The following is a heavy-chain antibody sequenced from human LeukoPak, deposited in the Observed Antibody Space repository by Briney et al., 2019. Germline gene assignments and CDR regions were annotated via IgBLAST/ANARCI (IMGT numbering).Heavy chain of an antibody. V-gene: IGHV4-61*10. CDR3: ARDRYLDV. Sequence: SETLSLTCSVSTGSVSSGTYYWTWIRQPARKGLEWIGHIYTSGSTNYNPSLGSRVTISLDAPKNQFSLRLTSVTAADTAVYYCARDRYLDVWGKGTTVTVSS. CDR1: TGSVSSGTYY. CDR2: IYTSGST. J-gene: IGHJ6*03.